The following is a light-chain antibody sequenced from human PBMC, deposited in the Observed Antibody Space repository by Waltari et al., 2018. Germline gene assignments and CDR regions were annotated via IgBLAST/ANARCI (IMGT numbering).Light chain of an antibody. Sequence: QSVLTQPASMSGSPGQSITISCTGSIRDIGMYNLVSWFQQHPGKAPKLIIYDSTNRPSGVSDRFSASKSGSTASLTISGLQGEDEADYYCCAYAGSDTFIFGGGTQVTV. CDR1: IRDIGMYNL. J-gene: IGLJ6*01. CDR2: DST. CDR3: CAYAGSDTFI. V-gene: IGLV2-23*01.